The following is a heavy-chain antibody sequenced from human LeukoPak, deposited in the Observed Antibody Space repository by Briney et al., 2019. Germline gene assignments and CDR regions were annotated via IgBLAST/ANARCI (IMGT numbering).Heavy chain of an antibody. Sequence: ASVKVSCKASGYTFTGYYMHWVRQAPGQGLEWMGWINPNSGGTNYAQKFQGRVIMTRDTSISTAYMELSRLRSDDTAVYYCARWLVGRSGSYYNSGAFDIWGQGTMVTVSS. CDR3: ARWLVGRSGSYYNSGAFDI. D-gene: IGHD3-10*01. J-gene: IGHJ3*02. V-gene: IGHV1-2*02. CDR1: GYTFTGYY. CDR2: INPNSGGT.